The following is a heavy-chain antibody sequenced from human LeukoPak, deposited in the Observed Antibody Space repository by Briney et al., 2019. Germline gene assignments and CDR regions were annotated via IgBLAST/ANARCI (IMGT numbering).Heavy chain of an antibody. CDR1: GFTFSNAW. Sequence: GGSLRLSCAASGFTFSNAWMSWVRQAPGDGLEWVGRIKSKTEGGTTDYAAPVKGRFTISRDDSKNTLYLQMNSLKTEDTAVYYCTSQWCSGGSCYSFSYWGQGTLVTVSS. J-gene: IGHJ4*02. D-gene: IGHD2-15*01. V-gene: IGHV3-15*01. CDR3: TSQWCSGGSCYSFSY. CDR2: IKSKTEGGTT.